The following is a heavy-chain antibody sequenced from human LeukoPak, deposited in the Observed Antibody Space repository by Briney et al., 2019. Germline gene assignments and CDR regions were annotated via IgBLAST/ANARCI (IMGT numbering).Heavy chain of an antibody. V-gene: IGHV3-30*02. CDR1: GFTLSTYV. D-gene: IGHD2-8*02. CDR3: AKDGSWSCTD. CDR2: IAHHGSNK. Sequence: GGSLRLSCVVSGFTLSTYVMTWVRQGPGKGLEWVSYIAHHGSNKYYADSVKGRFTISRDNSKRTLYLQMNSLRADDTAVYYCAKDGSWSCTDWGQGTLVTVSS. J-gene: IGHJ4*02.